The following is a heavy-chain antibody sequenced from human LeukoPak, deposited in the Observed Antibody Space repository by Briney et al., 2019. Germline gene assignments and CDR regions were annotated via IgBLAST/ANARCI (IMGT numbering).Heavy chain of an antibody. CDR3: ARGSTSYDY. Sequence: GGSLRLSCAASGFTFSSYGIHWVRQAPGKGLEWVAVISYDGNYKYYADSVKGRVTMSRDNSKNTLDLQMNSLRVEDTAVYYCARGSTSYDYWGQGTLVTVSS. CDR1: GFTFSSYG. D-gene: IGHD2-2*01. V-gene: IGHV3-30*03. J-gene: IGHJ4*02. CDR2: ISYDGNYK.